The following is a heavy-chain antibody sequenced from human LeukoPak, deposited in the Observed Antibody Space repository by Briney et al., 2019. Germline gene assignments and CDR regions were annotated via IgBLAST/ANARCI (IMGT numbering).Heavy chain of an antibody. D-gene: IGHD3-3*01. CDR2: ISGSGGST. Sequence: GSLRLSCAASGFTFSGYAMSWVRQAPGKGLEWVSAISGSGGSTYYADSVKGRFTISRDNSKNTLYLQMNSLRAEDTAVYYCAKVKYDFWSGFNDWGQGTLVTVSS. J-gene: IGHJ4*02. CDR3: AKVKYDFWSGFND. V-gene: IGHV3-23*01. CDR1: GFTFSGYA.